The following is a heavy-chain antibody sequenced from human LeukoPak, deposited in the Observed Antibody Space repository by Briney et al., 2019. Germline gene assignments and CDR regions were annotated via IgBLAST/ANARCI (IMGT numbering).Heavy chain of an antibody. Sequence: SETLSLTCSVSGGSISSYYWSWIRQPPGKPLEWIGYISYSGSTNNNPSLKSRVTMSVDTSKNQFSLKLSSVTAADTAVYYCARTPGGYDSSGYYYRFDYWGQGTLVTVSS. CDR2: ISYSGST. J-gene: IGHJ4*02. V-gene: IGHV4-59*01. CDR1: GGSISSYY. D-gene: IGHD3-22*01. CDR3: ARTPGGYDSSGYYYRFDY.